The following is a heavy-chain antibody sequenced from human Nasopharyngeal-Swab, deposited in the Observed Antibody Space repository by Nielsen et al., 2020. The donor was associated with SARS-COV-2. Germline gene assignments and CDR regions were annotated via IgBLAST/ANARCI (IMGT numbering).Heavy chain of an antibody. CDR3: AKERTVAGPQGGFDF. CDR2: LSHDRTDE. Sequence: GGSLRLSCAASGFIFSRHGMHWVRRAPGKGLEWLAILSHDRTDEFYADSVKGRFTVSRDNSKNTLYLQMNNLRTDDTAIYYCAKERTVAGPQGGFDFWGQGTLVTVSS. D-gene: IGHD6-19*01. V-gene: IGHV3-30*18. J-gene: IGHJ4*02. CDR1: GFIFSRHG.